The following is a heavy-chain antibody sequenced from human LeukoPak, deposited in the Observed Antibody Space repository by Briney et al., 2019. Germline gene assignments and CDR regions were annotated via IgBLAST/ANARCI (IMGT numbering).Heavy chain of an antibody. D-gene: IGHD5-12*01. CDR1: GGSISSYY. CDR2: IYISGST. J-gene: IGHJ4*02. CDR3: ARHYTEMATISFFDY. V-gene: IGHV4-4*07. Sequence: SETLSLTCTVSGGSISSYYWSWIRQPAGKGLEWIGRIYISGSTNYNPSLKSRVTISVDTSKNQFSLKLSSVTAADTAVYYCARHYTEMATISFFDYWGQGTLVTVSS.